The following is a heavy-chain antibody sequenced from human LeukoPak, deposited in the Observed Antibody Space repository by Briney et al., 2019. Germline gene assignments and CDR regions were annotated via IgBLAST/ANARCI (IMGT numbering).Heavy chain of an antibody. CDR3: ARARSDYDFWSGYPNWFDP. CDR2: IIPIFGTA. V-gene: IGHV1-69*05. J-gene: IGHJ5*02. D-gene: IGHD3-3*01. Sequence: ASVKGSCKASGGTFSSYAISWVRQAPGQGLEWMGGIIPIFGTANYAQKFQGRVTITTDESTSTAYMELSSLRSEDTAVYYCARARSDYDFWSGYPNWFDPWGQGTLVTVSS. CDR1: GGTFSSYA.